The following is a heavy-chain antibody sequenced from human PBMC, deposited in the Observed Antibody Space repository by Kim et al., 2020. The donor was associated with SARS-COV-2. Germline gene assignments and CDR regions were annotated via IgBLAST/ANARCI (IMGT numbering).Heavy chain of an antibody. D-gene: IGHD3-22*01. V-gene: IGHV4-61*01. Sequence: SETLSLTCTVSGGSVSSGSYYWSWIRQPPGKGLEWIGYIYYSGSTNYNPSLKSRVTISVDTSKNQFSLKLSSVTAADTAVYYCAREVFDSSGYYHRYFDLWGRGTLVTVSS. CDR1: GGSVSSGSYY. J-gene: IGHJ2*01. CDR2: IYYSGST. CDR3: AREVFDSSGYYHRYFDL.